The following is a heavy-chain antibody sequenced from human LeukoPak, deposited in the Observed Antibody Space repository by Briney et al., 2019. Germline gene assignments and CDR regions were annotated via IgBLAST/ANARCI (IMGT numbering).Heavy chain of an antibody. CDR2: ISWNSGSI. CDR1: GFTFDDYA. D-gene: IGHD6-19*01. V-gene: IGHV3-9*01. CDR3: AKQGISSGWSAQYYYYGMDV. J-gene: IGHJ6*02. Sequence: GGSLRLSCAASGFTFDDYAMHWVRQAPGKGLEWVSGISWNSGSIGYADSVKGRFTISRDNAKNSLYLQMNSLRAEDTAVYYCAKQGISSGWSAQYYYYGMDVWGQGTTVTVSS.